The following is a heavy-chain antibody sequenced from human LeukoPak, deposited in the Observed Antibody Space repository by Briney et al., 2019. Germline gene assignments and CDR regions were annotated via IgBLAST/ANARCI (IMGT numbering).Heavy chain of an antibody. V-gene: IGHV1-69*05. Sequence: SVKVSCKASGGTFSSYAISWVRQAPGQGLEWMGGIIPIFGTANYAQKFQGRVTIPTDESTSTAYMELSSLRSEDTAVYYCARVKTDTAHYYYYYYMDVWGKGTTVTVSS. J-gene: IGHJ6*03. CDR2: IIPIFGTA. D-gene: IGHD5-18*01. CDR1: GGTFSSYA. CDR3: ARVKTDTAHYYYYYYMDV.